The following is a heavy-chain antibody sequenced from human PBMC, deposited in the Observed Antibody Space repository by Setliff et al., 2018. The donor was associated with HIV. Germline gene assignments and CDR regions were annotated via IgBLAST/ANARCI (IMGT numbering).Heavy chain of an antibody. D-gene: IGHD1-26*01. V-gene: IGHV1-18*04. CDR2: ISAYNGNT. CDR1: GYTFSDYY. CDR3: AREFPRVMGPTTFYLDY. Sequence: ASVKVSCKASGYTFSDYYLHWVRQAPGQAIEWMGWISAYNGNTNYAQKLQGRVTMTTDTSTSTAYMELRSLRSDDTAVYYCAREFPRVMGPTTFYLDYWGQGSLVTVSS. J-gene: IGHJ4*02.